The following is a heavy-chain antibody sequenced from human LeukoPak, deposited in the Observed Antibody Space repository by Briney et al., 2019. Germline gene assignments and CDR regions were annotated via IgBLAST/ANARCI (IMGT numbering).Heavy chain of an antibody. J-gene: IGHJ4*02. D-gene: IGHD3-22*01. CDR1: GGTFSSYA. CDR2: IIPIFGIA. CDR3: ARDRKGYYYDSSGYFRNFDY. V-gene: IGHV1-69*04. Sequence: ASVKVSCKASGGTFSSYAISWVRQAPGQGLEWMGRIIPIFGIANYAQKFQGRVTITADKSTSTAYMELSSLRSEDTAVYYCARDRKGYYYDSSGYFRNFDYWGQGTLVTVSS.